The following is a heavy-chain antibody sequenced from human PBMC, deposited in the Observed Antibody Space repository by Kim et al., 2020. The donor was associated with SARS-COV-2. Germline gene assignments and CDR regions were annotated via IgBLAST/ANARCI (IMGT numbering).Heavy chain of an antibody. CDR3: ARDRGVIITSQAFDI. D-gene: IGHD3-10*01. CDR1: GYTFTSYY. Sequence: ASVKVSCKASGYTFTSYYMHWVRQAPGQGLEWMGIINPSGGSTSYAQKFQGRVTMTRDTSTSTVYMELSSLRSEDTAVYYCARDRGVIITSQAFDIWGQGTMVTVSS. J-gene: IGHJ3*02. V-gene: IGHV1-46*01. CDR2: INPSGGST.